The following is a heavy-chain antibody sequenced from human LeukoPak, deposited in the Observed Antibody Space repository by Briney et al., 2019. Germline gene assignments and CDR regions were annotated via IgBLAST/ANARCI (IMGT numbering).Heavy chain of an antibody. J-gene: IGHJ4*02. V-gene: IGHV3-23*01. Sequence: GGSLRLSCAASGFTFSTYAMSWVRQAPGKGLEWVPSITSGGVTTYYADSVKGQFTISRDNSKNTLDLQMSGLRAEDTAVYYCARDHPDCRGKSCLPFDSWGQGMLVTVSS. CDR1: GFTFSTYA. D-gene: IGHD3-10*01. CDR3: ARDHPDCRGKSCLPFDS. CDR2: ITSGGVTT.